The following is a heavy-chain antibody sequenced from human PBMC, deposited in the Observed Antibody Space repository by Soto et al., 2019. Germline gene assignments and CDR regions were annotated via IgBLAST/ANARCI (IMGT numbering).Heavy chain of an antibody. D-gene: IGHD3-10*01. CDR1: GFTFSSYN. CDR2: LSSRSNHI. J-gene: IGHJ6*02. Sequence: GGSLRLSCAGSGFTFSSYNMNWVRQAPGKGLEWVSSLSSRSNHIFHADSVKGRFTISRDNAKNSLYLQMNSLKAEDTAVYYCAKDRGLCSPVSCGMDVWGQGTTVTVSS. V-gene: IGHV3-21*01. CDR3: AKDRGLCSPVSCGMDV.